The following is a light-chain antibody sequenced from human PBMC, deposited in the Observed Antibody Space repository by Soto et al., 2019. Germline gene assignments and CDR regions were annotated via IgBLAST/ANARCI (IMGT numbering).Light chain of an antibody. CDR3: LQYESLPPR. J-gene: IGKJ3*01. CDR1: QGINNY. Sequence: DIQMTQSPSSLSASVGDRVTITCQASQGINNYLNWYQQKPGKPPKLLIYDASNLEAGVPSRFSGSGSGTDFSFSITSLQPEDVAKYYCLQYESLPPRFGPGTTVDIK. CDR2: DAS. V-gene: IGKV1-33*01.